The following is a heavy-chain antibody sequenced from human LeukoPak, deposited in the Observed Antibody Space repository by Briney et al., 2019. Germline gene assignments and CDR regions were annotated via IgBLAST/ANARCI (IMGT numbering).Heavy chain of an antibody. CDR1: GFTFNTYS. CDR3: AKATLRDKFIGSSSFDY. J-gene: IGHJ4*02. D-gene: IGHD1-26*01. Sequence: PGGSLRLSCAASGFTFNTYSMNWVRQAPGKGLEWVALMSYDGSNTYYTDSVKGRFTISRDNSKNTLYLQMNSLRTEDTAVYYCAKATLRDKFIGSSSFDYWGQGTLVTVSS. CDR2: MSYDGSNT. V-gene: IGHV3-30*18.